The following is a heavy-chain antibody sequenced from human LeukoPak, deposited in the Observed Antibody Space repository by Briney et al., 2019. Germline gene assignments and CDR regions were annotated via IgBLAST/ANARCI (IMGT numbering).Heavy chain of an antibody. CDR2: ISSSSSYI. V-gene: IGHV3-21*01. D-gene: IGHD3-22*01. CDR1: GFTFSNYS. J-gene: IGHJ4*02. Sequence: GGSLRLSCAASGFTFSNYSMNWVRQAPGKGLEWVSSISSSSSYIYYADSVKGRFTISRDNAKNSLYLQMNSLRAEDTAVYYCARDYYDSSGNFDYWGQGTLVTVSS. CDR3: ARDYYDSSGNFDY.